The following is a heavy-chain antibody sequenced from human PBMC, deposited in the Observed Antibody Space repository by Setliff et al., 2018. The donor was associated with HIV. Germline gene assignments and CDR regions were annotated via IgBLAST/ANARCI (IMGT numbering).Heavy chain of an antibody. CDR1: GFTFSSYW. CDR3: AREGGRWQLVFFDY. D-gene: IGHD6-6*01. Sequence: GSLRLSCAASGFTFSSYWMSWVRQAPGKGLEWVANIKQDGSEKYYVDSVKGRFTISRDNAKNSLYLQMNSLRAEDTAVYYCAREGGRWQLVFFDYWGQGTLVTVSS. J-gene: IGHJ4*02. V-gene: IGHV3-7*01. CDR2: IKQDGSEK.